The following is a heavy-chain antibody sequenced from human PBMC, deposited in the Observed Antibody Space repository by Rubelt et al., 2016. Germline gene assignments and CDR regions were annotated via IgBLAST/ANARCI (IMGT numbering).Heavy chain of an antibody. CDR3: APLVSGATTGHYFDY. CDR1: GGSISSSSYY. V-gene: IGHV4-39*01. Sequence: QLQLQESGPGLVKPSETLSLTCTVSGGSISSSSYYWGWIRQPPGKGLEWIGSIYYSGSTYYNPSLKSRVTISVDTSKNQFSLKLSSVTAADTAVYYCAPLVSGATTGHYFDYWGQGTLVTVSS. J-gene: IGHJ4*02. D-gene: IGHD1-26*01. CDR2: IYYSGST.